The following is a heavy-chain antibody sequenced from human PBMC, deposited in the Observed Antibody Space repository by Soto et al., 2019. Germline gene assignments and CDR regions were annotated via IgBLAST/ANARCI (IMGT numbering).Heavy chain of an antibody. J-gene: IGHJ4*02. D-gene: IGHD6-19*01. CDR2: IRSKAYGGTT. CDR1: GFTFGDYA. CDR3: TRDAYSSGWYRVRVPTTNDDY. V-gene: IGHV3-49*03. Sequence: GGSLRLSCTASGFTFGDYAMSWFRQAPGKGLEWVGFIRSKAYGGTTENAASVKGRFTISRDDSKSIAYLQMNSLKTEDTAVYYCTRDAYSSGWYRVRVPTTNDDYWGQGTLVTVSS.